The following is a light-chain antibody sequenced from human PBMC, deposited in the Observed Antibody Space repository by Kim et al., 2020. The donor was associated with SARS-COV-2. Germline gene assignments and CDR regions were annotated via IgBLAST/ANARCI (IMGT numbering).Light chain of an antibody. J-gene: IGKJ2*02. CDR2: DAS. CDR1: QSISTF. V-gene: IGKV1-39*01. Sequence: ASVGDRVNITCRANQSISTFLNWYQQTPGKAPRLLIYDASSLQTGVPSRFSGSGSGTDFTLTISSLRREDFTTYYCQQGHNFPRTFGQGTKLEI. CDR3: QQGHNFPRT.